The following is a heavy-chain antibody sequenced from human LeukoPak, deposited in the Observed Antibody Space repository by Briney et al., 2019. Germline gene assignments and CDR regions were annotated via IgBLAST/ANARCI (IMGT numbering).Heavy chain of an antibody. V-gene: IGHV1-69*01. Sequence: SVKVSCKASGGTFSSYAISWVRQAPGQGLEWMGGIIPIFGTANYAQKFQGRGTITADESTSTAYMELSSLRSEDTAVYYCAWGYSGYDFRFDYWGQGTLVTVSS. J-gene: IGHJ4*02. CDR2: IIPIFGTA. CDR1: GGTFSSYA. D-gene: IGHD5-12*01. CDR3: AWGYSGYDFRFDY.